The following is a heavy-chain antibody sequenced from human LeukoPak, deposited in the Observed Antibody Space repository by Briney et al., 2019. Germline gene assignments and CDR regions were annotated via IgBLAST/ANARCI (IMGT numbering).Heavy chain of an antibody. Sequence: PGGSLRLSCAASGFTFSSYEMNWVRQAPGKGLEWVSYISSSGSTIYYAASVKGRFTISRDNAKNSLYLQMNSLRAEDTAVYYCAREVAAAGPDYYLDYWGQGTLVTVSS. D-gene: IGHD6-13*01. V-gene: IGHV3-48*03. CDR2: ISSSGSTI. CDR3: AREVAAAGPDYYLDY. J-gene: IGHJ4*02. CDR1: GFTFSSYE.